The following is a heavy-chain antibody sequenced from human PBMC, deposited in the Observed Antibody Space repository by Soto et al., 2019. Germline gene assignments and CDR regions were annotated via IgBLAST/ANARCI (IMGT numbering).Heavy chain of an antibody. D-gene: IGHD3-10*01. V-gene: IGHV4-34*01. CDR3: ARGREYGAYYYYYMDV. Sequence: SETLSLTCAVYGGSFSGYYWSWIRQPPGKGLEWIGEINHSGSTNYNPSLKSRVTISVDTSKNQFSLKLSSVTAADTAVYYCARGREYGAYYYYYMDVWGKGTKVTVSS. CDR1: GGSFSGYY. CDR2: INHSGST. J-gene: IGHJ6*03.